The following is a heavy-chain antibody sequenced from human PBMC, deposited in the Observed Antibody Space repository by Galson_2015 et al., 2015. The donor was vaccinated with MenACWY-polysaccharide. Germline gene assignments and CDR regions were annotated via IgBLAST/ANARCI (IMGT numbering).Heavy chain of an antibody. CDR2: IKKDGSEK. CDR1: GLTFSNWW. J-gene: IGHJ6*02. V-gene: IGHV3-7*01. CDR3: ARGHLGLGV. Sequence: SLRLSCAASGLTFSNWWMTWVRQSPGKGLEWGASIKKDGSEKYYVDSVKGRFTISRDNAKDSLYLQMNSLRAEDTAVYFCARGHLGLGVWGQGTTFTVSS.